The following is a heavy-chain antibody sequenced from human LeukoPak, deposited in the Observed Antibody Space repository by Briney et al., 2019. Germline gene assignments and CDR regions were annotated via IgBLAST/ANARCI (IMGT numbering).Heavy chain of an antibody. CDR2: ISSSGSYI. CDR1: GFTFSSYT. J-gene: IGHJ4*02. D-gene: IGHD5-12*01. Sequence: GGSLRLSCAAFGFTFSSYTMNWVRQAPGKGLEWVSSISSSGSYIYYADSLKGRFTLSRDNAKNSLYLQVNSLRAEDTAVYYCAGPGYSGYIIGYYFDYWGQGTLVTVSS. V-gene: IGHV3-21*06. CDR3: AGPGYSGYIIGYYFDY.